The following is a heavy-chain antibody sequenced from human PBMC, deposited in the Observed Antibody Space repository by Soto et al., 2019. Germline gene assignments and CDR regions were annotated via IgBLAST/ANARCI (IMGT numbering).Heavy chain of an antibody. CDR2: ISSSSSYI. Sequence: EVQLVESGGGLVKPGGSLRLSCAASGFTFSSYSMNWVRQAPGKGLEWVSSISSSSSYIYYADSVKGRFTISRDNAKNSLYLQINSLRAEDTAVYYCARGDIAAAGAYGCQGTLVTVSS. CDR1: GFTFSSYS. CDR3: ARGDIAAAGAY. D-gene: IGHD6-13*01. J-gene: IGHJ4*02. V-gene: IGHV3-21*01.